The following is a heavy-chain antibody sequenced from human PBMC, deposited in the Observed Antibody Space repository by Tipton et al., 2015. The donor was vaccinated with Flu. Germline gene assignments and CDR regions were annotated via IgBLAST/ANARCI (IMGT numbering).Heavy chain of an antibody. D-gene: IGHD3-16*01. CDR3: ARERLGEYNSAGYPDS. J-gene: IGHJ4*02. V-gene: IGHV4-61*02. CDR1: GCSISSGSYY. Sequence: TLSLSCTVSGCSISSGSYYWSWIRQPAGKGLEWIGRIYNSESTDYNPSLKSRVTISLDTSKNQFSLKLSSVTDADTAVYFCARERLGEYNSAGYPDSWGQGTLVTVSP. CDR2: IYNSEST.